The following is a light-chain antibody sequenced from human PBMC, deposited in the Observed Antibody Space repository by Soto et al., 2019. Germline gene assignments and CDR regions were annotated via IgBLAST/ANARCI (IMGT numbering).Light chain of an antibody. V-gene: IGKV3-15*01. J-gene: IGKJ3*01. CDR1: QSISGN. CDR3: QHRSNWPPD. CDR2: GAS. Sequence: EIVMTQSPGTRSVSPGERATLSCRASQSISGNLVWYQQKPGQAPRLLIYGASTRATGIPARFSGSGSGTDFTLTISRLEPDDFAVYYCQHRSNWPPDFGPGTKVDIK.